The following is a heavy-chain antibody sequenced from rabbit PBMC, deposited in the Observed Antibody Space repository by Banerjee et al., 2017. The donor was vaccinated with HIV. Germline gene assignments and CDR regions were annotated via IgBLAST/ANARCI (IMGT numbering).Heavy chain of an antibody. D-gene: IGHD2-1*01. CDR1: GFSFSSSYW. J-gene: IGHJ3*01. CDR3: EKAGRETNGLTL. Sequence: QEQLEESGGDLVKPEGSLTLTCTASGFSFSSSYWICWFRQAPGKGPEWIACIYAGDGSTYYARGGNGRFSRAKTSATTVTLQVTSRTGAEKETEGGEKAGRETNGLTLWGQGTLVTVS. CDR2: IYAGDGST. V-gene: IGHV1S45*01.